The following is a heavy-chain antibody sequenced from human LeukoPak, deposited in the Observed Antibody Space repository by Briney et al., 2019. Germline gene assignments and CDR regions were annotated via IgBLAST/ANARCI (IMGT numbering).Heavy chain of an antibody. D-gene: IGHD6-19*01. CDR3: VRGGGKQWLVGWPVADY. J-gene: IGHJ4*02. CDR2: INPNSGGT. CDR1: GYTFTGYY. V-gene: IGHV1-2*02. Sequence: ASVKVSCKASGYTFTGYYMHWVRQAPGQGLEWMGWINPNSGGTNYAQKFQGRVTMTRDTSISTAYMELSRLRSDDTAVYYCVRGGGKQWLVGWPVADYWGQGTLVTVSS.